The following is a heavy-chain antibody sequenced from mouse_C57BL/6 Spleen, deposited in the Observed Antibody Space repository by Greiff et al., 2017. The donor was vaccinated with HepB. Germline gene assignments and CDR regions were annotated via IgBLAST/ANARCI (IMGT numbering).Heavy chain of an antibody. CDR3: ARHTGGYFDV. CDR1: GFTFSDYG. J-gene: IGHJ1*03. CDR2: ISNLAYSI. V-gene: IGHV5-15*01. Sequence: EVKLQESGGGLVQPGGSLKLSCAASGFTFSDYGMAWVRQAPRKGPEWVAFISNLAYSIYYADTVTGRFTISRENAKNTLYLEMSSLRSEDTAMYYCARHTGGYFDVWGTGTTVTVSS.